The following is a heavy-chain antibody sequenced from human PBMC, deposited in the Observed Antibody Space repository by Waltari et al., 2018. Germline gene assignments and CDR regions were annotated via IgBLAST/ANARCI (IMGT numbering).Heavy chain of an antibody. J-gene: IGHJ6*02. CDR2: VIPILRMT. D-gene: IGHD2-2*01. V-gene: IGHV1-69*10. CDR1: GGTFSSYV. CDR3: ILPASMRTYYYYPTDV. Sequence: QVQLVQSGAEVKKPGSSVKVSCKASGGTFSSYVITWVRQAPGQGLEWMGEVIPILRMTNYAQRFQGRVTITADKSTSTAYMALSSLRSEDTAVYYCILPASMRTYYYYPTDVWGQGTTVTVSS.